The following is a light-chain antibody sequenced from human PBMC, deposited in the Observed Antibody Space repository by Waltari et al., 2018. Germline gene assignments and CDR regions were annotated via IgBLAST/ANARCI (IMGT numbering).Light chain of an antibody. CDR2: EVI. J-gene: IGLJ1*01. V-gene: IGLV2-8*01. Sequence: QSALTQPPSASGSPGESVTISCTGTSSDIGDYAYVSWYQQHPGKAPKLMIDEVIKRPSGVPDRFSGSKSGNPASLTVSGLQAEDEADYYCCSYAGTNNFYVFGTGTKVTVL. CDR1: SSDIGDYAY. CDR3: CSYAGTNNFYV.